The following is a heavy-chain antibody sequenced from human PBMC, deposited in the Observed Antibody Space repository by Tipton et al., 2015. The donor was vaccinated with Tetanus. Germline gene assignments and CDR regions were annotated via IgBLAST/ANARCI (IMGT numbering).Heavy chain of an antibody. Sequence: SLRLSCAASGFTFSAYYMSWIRLAPGKGLEWISYISHTGTTTYYSASVMGRFTVSRDNTKNSLYLEINSLRAEDTAVYYWARSESRIAPRIPWGMDIWGQGTTVTVSS. CDR2: ISHTGTTT. J-gene: IGHJ6*02. CDR3: ARSESRIAPRIPWGMDI. D-gene: IGHD6-6*01. V-gene: IGHV3-11*01. CDR1: GFTFSAYY.